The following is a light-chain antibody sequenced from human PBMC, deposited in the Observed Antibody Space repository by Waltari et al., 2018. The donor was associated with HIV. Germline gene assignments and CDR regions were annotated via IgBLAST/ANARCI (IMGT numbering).Light chain of an antibody. CDR2: KAS. CDR3: QQYKSYST. Sequence: DIKMTQSPSTLSASVVDRVTIPCRASQSINNWLACYQHKPGKAPKLLIYKASSLESGVPSRFSGSGSGTEFTLTISSLQADDFTTYYCQQYKSYSTFGQGTKVEIK. J-gene: IGKJ1*01. CDR1: QSINNW. V-gene: IGKV1-5*03.